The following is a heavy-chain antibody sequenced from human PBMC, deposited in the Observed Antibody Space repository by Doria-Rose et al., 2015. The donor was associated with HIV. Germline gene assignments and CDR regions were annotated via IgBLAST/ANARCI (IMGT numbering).Heavy chain of an antibody. Sequence: PGKGLEWIGYIYYSGSTYYNPSLKSRVTITVDTSKNQFSLKLSSVTAADTAVYYCARDSGSYNFDYWGQGTLVTVSS. CDR3: ARDSGSYNFDY. CDR2: IYYSGST. V-gene: IGHV4-31*02. D-gene: IGHD1-26*01. J-gene: IGHJ4*02.